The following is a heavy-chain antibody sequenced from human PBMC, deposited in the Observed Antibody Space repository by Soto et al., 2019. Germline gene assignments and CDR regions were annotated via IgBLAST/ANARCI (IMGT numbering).Heavy chain of an antibody. J-gene: IGHJ4*02. Sequence: SQRHSCAASKFTISSYGMHRVRQAPGKGLKWVAVIWYDGSNKYYADSVKGRFTISRDNSKNTLYLQMNSLRAEVTAVYYCAHFDWFIDYWGQGTLVTVSS. V-gene: IGHV3-33*01. CDR2: IWYDGSNK. D-gene: IGHD3-9*01. CDR3: AHFDWFIDY. CDR1: KFTISSYG.